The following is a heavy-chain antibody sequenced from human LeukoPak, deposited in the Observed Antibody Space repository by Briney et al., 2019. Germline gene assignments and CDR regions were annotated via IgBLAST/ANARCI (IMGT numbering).Heavy chain of an antibody. J-gene: IGHJ5*02. V-gene: IGHV1-18*01. D-gene: IGHD2-2*01. CDR2: ISAYNGNT. Sequence: ASVKVSCKASGYTFTSYGISWVRQAPGQGLEWMGWISAYNGNTNYAQKLQGRLTMTTDTSTSTAYMELRSLRSDDTAVYYCARLVGGSSSTSAFDPWGQGTLVTVSS. CDR1: GYTFTSYG. CDR3: ARLVGGSSSTSAFDP.